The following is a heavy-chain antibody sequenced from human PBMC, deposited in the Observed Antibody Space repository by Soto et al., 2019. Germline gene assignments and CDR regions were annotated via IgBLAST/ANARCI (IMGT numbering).Heavy chain of an antibody. J-gene: IGHJ4*02. V-gene: IGHV3-30*03. CDR3: ARYAVVTVTSDY. Sequence: LRLSCAASGFTFSSYGMHWVRQAPGKGLEWVAVISYDGSNKYYADSVKGRFTISRDNSKNTLYLQMNSLRAEDTAVYYCARYAVVTVTSDYWGQGTLVTVSS. CDR1: GFTFSSYG. CDR2: ISYDGSNK. D-gene: IGHD2-21*02.